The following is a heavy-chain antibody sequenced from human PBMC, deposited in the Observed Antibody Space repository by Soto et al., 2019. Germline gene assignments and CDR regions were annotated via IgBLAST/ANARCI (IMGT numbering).Heavy chain of an antibody. J-gene: IGHJ3*01. V-gene: IGHV4-59*01. CDR3: ARVWGGAFDL. CDR1: GGSISSYY. Sequence: QVQLQEWGPGLVKPSETLSLTCTVSGGSISSYYWSWIRQPPGKGLEWIGYIYYSGSTNYNPSLKSRVTISVDTSKNQFSLKLSSVTAADTAVYYCARVWGGAFDLWGQGTMVTVSS. CDR2: IYYSGST. D-gene: IGHD3-10*01.